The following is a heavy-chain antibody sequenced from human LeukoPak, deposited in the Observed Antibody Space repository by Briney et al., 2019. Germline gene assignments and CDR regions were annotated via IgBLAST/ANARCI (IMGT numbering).Heavy chain of an antibody. D-gene: IGHD6-19*01. CDR2: IYYSGSA. Sequence: SETLSLTCTVSGGSISSYYWSWIRQPPGKGLEWIGYIYYSGSANYNPSLKSRVTISVDTSKNQFSLKLSSVTAADTAVYYCARVGGYSSGPEPSFDYWGQGTLVTVSS. J-gene: IGHJ4*02. CDR3: ARVGGYSSGPEPSFDY. V-gene: IGHV4-59*01. CDR1: GGSISSYY.